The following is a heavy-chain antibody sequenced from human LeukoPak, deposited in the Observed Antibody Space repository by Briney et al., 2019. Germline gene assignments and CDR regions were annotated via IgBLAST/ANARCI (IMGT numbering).Heavy chain of an antibody. CDR2: IKQDGSEK. D-gene: IGHD2-21*01. V-gene: IGHV3-7*04. CDR1: GFTFGNHW. CDR3: ARDRPYYYFDY. Sequence: GGSLRLSCAASGFTFGNHWLSWVRQAPGKGLEWVANIKQDGSEKYYVDSVEGRFTISRDNAKSSLYLQMSSLRAEDTAVYYCARDRPYYYFDYWGQGALVTVSS. J-gene: IGHJ4*02.